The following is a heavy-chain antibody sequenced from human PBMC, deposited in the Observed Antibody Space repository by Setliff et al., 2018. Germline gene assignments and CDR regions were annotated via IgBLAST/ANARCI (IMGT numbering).Heavy chain of an antibody. D-gene: IGHD3-10*01. J-gene: IGHJ4*02. CDR2: INHSGGT. CDR3: ARGFLRYDSGTYYTY. CDR1: GGPFSGYY. V-gene: IGHV4-34*01. Sequence: PSETLSLTCAVQGGPFSGYYWSWIRQPPGKGLESIGDINHSGGTNYNPSLKGRVTVSIDTSKNHFSLKLSSVTAADTAVYYCARGFLRYDSGTYYTYWGQGTLVTVSS.